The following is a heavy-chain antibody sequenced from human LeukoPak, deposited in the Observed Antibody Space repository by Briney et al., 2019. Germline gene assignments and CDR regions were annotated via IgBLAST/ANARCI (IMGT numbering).Heavy chain of an antibody. Sequence: PSETLSLTCTVSGASISSYYWSWIRQPPGKGLEWIGFIYYSGSTNYNPSLKSRVTISVDTSKNQFSLKLSSVTAADTALYYCAKTKLDWLLFDFWGQGILVTVSS. V-gene: IGHV4-59*12. CDR1: GASISSYY. J-gene: IGHJ4*02. CDR2: IYYSGST. CDR3: AKTKLDWLLFDF. D-gene: IGHD3-9*01.